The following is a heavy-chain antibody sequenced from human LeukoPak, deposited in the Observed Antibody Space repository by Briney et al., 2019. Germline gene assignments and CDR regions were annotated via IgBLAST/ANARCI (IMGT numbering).Heavy chain of an antibody. Sequence: ASVKVSCKASGYTFTSYGISWVRQAPGQGLEWMGWISAYNGNTNYAQKLQGRVTMATDTSTSTAYVELRSLRSDDTAVYYCARVNVAVAGTGFDYWGQGTLVTVSS. CDR1: GYTFTSYG. CDR2: ISAYNGNT. V-gene: IGHV1-18*01. D-gene: IGHD6-19*01. J-gene: IGHJ4*02. CDR3: ARVNVAVAGTGFDY.